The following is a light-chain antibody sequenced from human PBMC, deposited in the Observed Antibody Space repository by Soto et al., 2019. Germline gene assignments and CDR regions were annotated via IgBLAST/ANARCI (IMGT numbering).Light chain of an antibody. Sequence: QSVLTQPASVSGSPGQSITISCTGTSSDVGGYNYVSWYQQHPGKAPKLMIYDVSNRPSGVSNRFSGSKSGNAASLTISGLQAEDEADYYCTSYTSSNVYFFGPGTKVTVL. CDR2: DVS. CDR3: TSYTSSNVYF. CDR1: SSDVGGYNY. J-gene: IGLJ1*01. V-gene: IGLV2-14*03.